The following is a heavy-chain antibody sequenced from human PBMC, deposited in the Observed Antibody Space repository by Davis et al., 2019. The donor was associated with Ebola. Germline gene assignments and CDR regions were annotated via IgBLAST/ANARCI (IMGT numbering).Heavy chain of an antibody. Sequence: GGSLRLSCTASGFTFSSYAMSWVRQAPGKGLEWVSAISGSGISTYYADSVKGRFTISRDNSKNTLYLQMNSLRAEDTAVYYCAKDLSSSSYVNYYYYYGMDVWGQGTTVTVSS. V-gene: IGHV3-23*01. CDR1: GFTFSSYA. D-gene: IGHD6-13*01. CDR3: AKDLSSSSYVNYYYYYGMDV. J-gene: IGHJ6*02. CDR2: ISGSGIST.